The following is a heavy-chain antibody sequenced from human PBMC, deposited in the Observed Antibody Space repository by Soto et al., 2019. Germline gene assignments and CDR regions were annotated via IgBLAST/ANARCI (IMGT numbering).Heavy chain of an antibody. D-gene: IGHD2-15*01. Sequence: SETLSLTCTVSGGSIINGDYYWSWIRQPPGKGLEWIGYIYYSGNTSYNPSLKSRVMISVDTSKNQFSLNLSSVTAADTALYYCARGPVVVVAAILLGGMDVWGQGTTVT. CDR3: ARGPVVVVAAILLGGMDV. V-gene: IGHV4-30-4*01. J-gene: IGHJ6*02. CDR2: IYYSGNT. CDR1: GGSIINGDYY.